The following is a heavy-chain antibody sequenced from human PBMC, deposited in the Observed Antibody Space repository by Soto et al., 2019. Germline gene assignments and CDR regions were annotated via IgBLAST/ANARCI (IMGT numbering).Heavy chain of an antibody. J-gene: IGHJ6*02. CDR1: GYSFTSYC. V-gene: IGHV5-10-1*01. CDR3: AMMADYYYYYGMDV. Sequence: PGESLKISCKGSGYSFTSYCIIWVRQMPGKGLEWMGRIDPSDSYTNYSPSFQGHVTISADKSISTAYLQWSSLKASDTAMYYCAMMADYYYYYGMDVWGQGTTVTVSS. CDR2: IDPSDSYT.